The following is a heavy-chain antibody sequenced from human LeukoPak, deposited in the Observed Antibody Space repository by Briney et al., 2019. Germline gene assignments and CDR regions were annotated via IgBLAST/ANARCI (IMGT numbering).Heavy chain of an antibody. Sequence: TGESLKISCKGSGYSFTSYWIGWVRQMPGKGLEWMGIIYPGDSDTRYSPSFQGQVTISADKSISTAYLQWSSLKASDTAMYYCARLALTTVTTWPYGMDVGGKGTTVTVPS. CDR1: GYSFTSYW. J-gene: IGHJ6*04. D-gene: IGHD4-11*01. CDR3: ARLALTTVTTWPYGMDV. V-gene: IGHV5-51*01. CDR2: IYPGDSDT.